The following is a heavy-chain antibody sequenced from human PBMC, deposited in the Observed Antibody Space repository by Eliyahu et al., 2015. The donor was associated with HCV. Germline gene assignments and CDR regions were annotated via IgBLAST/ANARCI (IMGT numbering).Heavy chain of an antibody. CDR3: ARGAASDMGDSFNI. D-gene: IGHD6-13*01. CDR2: TYYRSKWYN. V-gene: IGHV6-1*01. J-gene: IGHJ3*02. Sequence: QGQLQQSGPGLVQPSQTLSLTCAISGDSVSSNIAAWNWIRQSPSRGLEWLGRTYYRSKWYNDYASSVRSRITINPDTSKNHFSLQLNSVTPEDTAVYYCARGAASDMGDSFNIWGQGTMVTVSS. CDR1: GDSVSSNIAA.